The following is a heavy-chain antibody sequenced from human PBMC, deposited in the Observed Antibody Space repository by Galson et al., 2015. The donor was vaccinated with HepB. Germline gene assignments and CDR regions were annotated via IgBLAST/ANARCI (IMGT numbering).Heavy chain of an antibody. D-gene: IGHD5-18*01. CDR3: ARSGYSYGFDF. Sequence: SLRLSCAASGFTFSNAWMSWVRQAPAKGLEWVAVIWYDGSNKYYADSVKGRFTISRDNSKNTLYLQMHSLRAEDTAVYYCARSGYSYGFDFWGQGTLVTVSS. V-gene: IGHV3-33*08. CDR2: IWYDGSNK. CDR1: GFTFSNAW. J-gene: IGHJ4*02.